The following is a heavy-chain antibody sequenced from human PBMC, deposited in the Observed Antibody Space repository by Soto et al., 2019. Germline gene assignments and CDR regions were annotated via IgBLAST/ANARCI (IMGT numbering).Heavy chain of an antibody. J-gene: IGHJ4*02. D-gene: IGHD6-19*01. CDR1: GVSIGSSDYF. V-gene: IGHV4-39*01. CDR3: ARLPRTTVAGTGTDF. Sequence: QLQLQESGPGLVKPSETLSLTCTVSGVSIGSSDYFWGWIRQPPGKGLEWIGSFSSRGRTFHNPSLKSRLSMSVDTSKNQCSLRLSSVTAADTAVYFCARLPRTTVAGTGTDFWGQGTLVTVSS. CDR2: FSSRGRT.